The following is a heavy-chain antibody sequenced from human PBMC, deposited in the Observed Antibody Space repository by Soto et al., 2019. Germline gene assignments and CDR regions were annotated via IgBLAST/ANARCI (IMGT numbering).Heavy chain of an antibody. CDR2: INPNSGGT. J-gene: IGHJ5*02. D-gene: IGHD6-19*01. Sequence: ASVKVSCKASGYTFTGYYMHWVRQAPGQGLEWMGWINPNSGGTNYAQKFQGRVTMTRDTSISTAYMELSRLRSDDTAVYYCVRDHGSGWPLNWFDPWGQGTLVTVSS. CDR3: VRDHGSGWPLNWFDP. CDR1: GYTFTGYY. V-gene: IGHV1-2*02.